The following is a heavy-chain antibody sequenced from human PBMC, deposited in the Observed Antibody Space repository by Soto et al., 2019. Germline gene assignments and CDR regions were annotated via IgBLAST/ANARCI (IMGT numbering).Heavy chain of an antibody. CDR2: IYYSGST. CDR1: GGSIRSYY. Sequence: SETLSLTCTVSGGSIRSYYWSWIRQPSGKGLEWIGYIYYSGSTNYNPSLKSRVTISVGTSKNQFSLKLSSVTAADTAVYYCARGVLRYFDWLSPFNWFDPWGQGTLVTVS. J-gene: IGHJ5*02. CDR3: ARGVLRYFDWLSPFNWFDP. V-gene: IGHV4-59*12. D-gene: IGHD3-9*01.